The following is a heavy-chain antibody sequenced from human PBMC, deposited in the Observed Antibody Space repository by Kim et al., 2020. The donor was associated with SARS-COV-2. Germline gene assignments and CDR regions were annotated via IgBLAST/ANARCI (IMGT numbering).Heavy chain of an antibody. V-gene: IGHV4-34*01. D-gene: IGHD3-10*01. J-gene: IGHJ6*02. CDR3: ARDPYYYGLLYYYGMDV. Sequence: LKSRVTISVDTSKNQFSLKLSSVTAADTAVYYCARDPYYYGLLYYYGMDVWGQGTTVTVSS.